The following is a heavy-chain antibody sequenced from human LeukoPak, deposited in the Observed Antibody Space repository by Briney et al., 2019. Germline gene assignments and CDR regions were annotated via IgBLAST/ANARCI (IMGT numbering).Heavy chain of an antibody. Sequence: PSETLSLTCTVSGGSISSGGYYWSWTRQHPGKGLEWIGYIYYSGSTYYNPSLKSRVTISVDTSKNQFSLKLSSVTAADTAVYYCARGIITMVRGVLSYFDYWGQGTLVTVSS. CDR1: GGSISSGGYY. CDR2: IYYSGST. J-gene: IGHJ4*02. D-gene: IGHD3-10*01. CDR3: ARGIITMVRGVLSYFDY. V-gene: IGHV4-31*03.